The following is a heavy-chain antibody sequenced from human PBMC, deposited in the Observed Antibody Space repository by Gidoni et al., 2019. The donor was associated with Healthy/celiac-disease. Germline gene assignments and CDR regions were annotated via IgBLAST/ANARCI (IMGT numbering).Heavy chain of an antibody. Sequence: EVQLVESGGGLVKPGGSLRLSCAASGFTFSSYSMNWVRQAPGKGLEWVSSISSSSSYIYYADSVKGRFTISRDNAKNSLYLQMNSLRAEDTAVYYCARGPVAGTGWFDPWGQGTLVTVSS. D-gene: IGHD6-19*01. V-gene: IGHV3-21*01. CDR1: GFTFSSYS. CDR2: ISSSSSYI. CDR3: ARGPVAGTGWFDP. J-gene: IGHJ5*02.